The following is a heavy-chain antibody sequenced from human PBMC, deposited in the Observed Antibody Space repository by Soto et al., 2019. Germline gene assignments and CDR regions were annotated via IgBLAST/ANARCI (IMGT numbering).Heavy chain of an antibody. J-gene: IGHJ4*02. V-gene: IGHV1-69*01. D-gene: IGHD3-10*01. CDR2: IAPLYGTA. Sequence: QVHLVQSGAEVKKPGSSVKVSCRASGGTFSRSSIAWVRQAPGQGLEWMGGIAPLYGTANYAQRLQGRVTITAHESTGTAYMELIGLRAEDTAVYYCAREIRYYGSGIFDSWGQGTLVIGSA. CDR3: AREIRYYGSGIFDS. CDR1: GGTFSRSS.